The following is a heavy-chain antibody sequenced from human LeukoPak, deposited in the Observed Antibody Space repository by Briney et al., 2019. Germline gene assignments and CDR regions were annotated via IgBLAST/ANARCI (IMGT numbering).Heavy chain of an antibody. Sequence: GGSLRLSCAASGFSFSTYWMSWVRQAPGKGLEWVANIKEDGSTKYYVDSVKGRFTISRDNTKNSLYLQMNSLRAEDTAVYFCASLAYSDFAYWGQGTLVTVSS. CDR1: GFSFSTYW. D-gene: IGHD2-21*01. CDR3: ASLAYSDFAY. J-gene: IGHJ4*02. CDR2: IKEDGSTK. V-gene: IGHV3-7*01.